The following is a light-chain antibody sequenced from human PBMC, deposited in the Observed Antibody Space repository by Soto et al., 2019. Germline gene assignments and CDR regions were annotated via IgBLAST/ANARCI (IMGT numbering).Light chain of an antibody. Sequence: QSVLTQPPSASGTPGQRVTISCSGSSSNIGTNSVYWYQHLPGTAPKLLIYSNTQRPSGVPDRFSGSKSGTSASLAISGLRSEDEAAYYCAAWDDSLSAYVVFGGGTQLTVL. CDR1: SSNIGTNS. V-gene: IGLV1-47*02. CDR2: SNT. J-gene: IGLJ2*01. CDR3: AAWDDSLSAYVV.